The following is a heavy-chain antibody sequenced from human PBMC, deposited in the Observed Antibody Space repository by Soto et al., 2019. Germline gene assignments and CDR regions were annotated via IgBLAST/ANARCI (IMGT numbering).Heavy chain of an antibody. V-gene: IGHV1-46*01. D-gene: IGHD3-22*01. CDR3: ARAWGSDSSGYYYGMDL. CDR2: INPSGGST. Sequence: ASVKVSCKASGYTFTSYYMHWVRQAPGQGLEWMGIINPSGGSTSYAQKFQGRVTMTRDTSTSTVYMELSSLRSEDTAVYYCARAWGSDSSGYYYGMDLWGQGTTVTVSS. CDR1: GYTFTSYY. J-gene: IGHJ6*02.